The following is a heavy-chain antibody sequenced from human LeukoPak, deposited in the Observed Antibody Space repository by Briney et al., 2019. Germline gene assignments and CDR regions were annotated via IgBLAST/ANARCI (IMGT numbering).Heavy chain of an antibody. Sequence: SETLSLTCTVSSGSISSGGYYWSWIRQPPGKGLEWIGYIYHSGSTYYNPSLKSRVTISVDRSKNQFSLKLSSVTAADTAVYYCARASRGYYGSGSQIDYWGQGTLVTVSS. J-gene: IGHJ4*02. V-gene: IGHV4-30-2*01. D-gene: IGHD3-10*01. CDR2: IYHSGST. CDR3: ARASRGYYGSGSQIDY. CDR1: SGSISSGGYY.